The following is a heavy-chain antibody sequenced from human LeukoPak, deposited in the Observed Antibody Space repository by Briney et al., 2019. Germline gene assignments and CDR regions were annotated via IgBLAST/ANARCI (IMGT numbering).Heavy chain of an antibody. CDR2: IYTSGST. CDR3: ASTYYYGSGSYYFDY. CDR1: GGSISSYY. D-gene: IGHD3-10*01. Sequence: SETLSLTCTVSGGSISSYYWSWIRQPAGKGLEWIGRIYTSGSTNYNPSLKSRVTISVDTSKNQFSLKLSSVTAADTAVYYCASTYYYGSGSYYFDYWGQGTLVTVSS. V-gene: IGHV4-4*07. J-gene: IGHJ4*02.